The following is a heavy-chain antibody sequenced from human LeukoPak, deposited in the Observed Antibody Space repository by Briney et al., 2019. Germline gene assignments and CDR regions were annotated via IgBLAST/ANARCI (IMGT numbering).Heavy chain of an antibody. Sequence: GESLKISCQGSGYNFPIYWIGWVRQMPGQGLEWMGIIYPDDSNTIYGPSFQGQVTISADKSINTAYLEWSSLKASDTAMYYCARREPSLGAFDYWGQGTLVTVSS. CDR2: IYPDDSNT. CDR3: ARREPSLGAFDY. V-gene: IGHV5-51*01. CDR1: GYNFPIYW. J-gene: IGHJ4*02. D-gene: IGHD1-14*01.